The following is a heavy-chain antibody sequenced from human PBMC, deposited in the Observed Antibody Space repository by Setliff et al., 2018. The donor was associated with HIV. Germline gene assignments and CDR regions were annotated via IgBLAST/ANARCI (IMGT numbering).Heavy chain of an antibody. CDR3: ARVDGAYNDNIFDY. D-gene: IGHD1-1*01. J-gene: IGHJ4*02. V-gene: IGHV1-8*02. CDR1: GYTFTNYD. Sequence: ASVKVSCKASGYTFTNYDINWVRQATGQGLEWMGGMTPNSGNTGYAQKFQGRVSMTRDTSIGTAYMQLSGLRFEDTAVYFCARVDGAYNDNIFDYGGKGTLVTASS. CDR2: MTPNSGNT.